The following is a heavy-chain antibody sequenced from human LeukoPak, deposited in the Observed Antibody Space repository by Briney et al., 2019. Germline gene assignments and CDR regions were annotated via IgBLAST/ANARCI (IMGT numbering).Heavy chain of an antibody. V-gene: IGHV1-2*02. Sequence: ASVKVSCKASGYTFTAYNIHWVRQAPGQGPEWMGWITPNSGATYYAQPFQGRVTMARDTSINTAYMELNNLISDDTAVYYCGGGGGGGAYGRFDFWGQGTLVTVSS. CDR3: GGGGGGGAYGRFDF. CDR2: ITPNSGAT. D-gene: IGHD3-16*01. CDR1: GYTFTAYN. J-gene: IGHJ4*02.